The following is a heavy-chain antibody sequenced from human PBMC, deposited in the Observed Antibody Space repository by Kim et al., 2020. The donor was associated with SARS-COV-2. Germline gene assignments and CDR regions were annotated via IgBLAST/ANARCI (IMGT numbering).Heavy chain of an antibody. CDR1: GFTFSSYA. D-gene: IGHD3-9*01. CDR2: ISYDGSNK. Sequence: GGSLRLSCAASGFTFSSYAMHWVRQAPGKGLEWVAVISYDGSNKYYADSVKGRFTISRDNSKNTLYLQMNSLRAEDTAVYYCARGSHYDILTGYLGAYYGMDVWGQGTTVTVSS. J-gene: IGHJ6*02. CDR3: ARGSHYDILTGYLGAYYGMDV. V-gene: IGHV3-30-3*01.